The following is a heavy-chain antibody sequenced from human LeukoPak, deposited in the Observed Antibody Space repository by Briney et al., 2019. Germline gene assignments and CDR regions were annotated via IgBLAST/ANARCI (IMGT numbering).Heavy chain of an antibody. CDR3: ARGPTIYCSGGSCNFDY. CDR2: ISYDGSNK. D-gene: IGHD2-15*01. V-gene: IGHV3-30-3*01. J-gene: IGHJ4*02. Sequence: GGALKLSWAAPGFTFSSYSIHRVRQAPGKGLEWVAGISYDGSNKYYADSVKGRFTISRDNSKNTLYLQMNSLRAEDTAVYYCARGPTIYCSGGSCNFDYWGQGTLVTVSS. CDR1: GFTFSSYS.